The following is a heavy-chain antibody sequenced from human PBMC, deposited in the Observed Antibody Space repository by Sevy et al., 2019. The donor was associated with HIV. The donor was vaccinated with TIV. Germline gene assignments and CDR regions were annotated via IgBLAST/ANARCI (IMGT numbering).Heavy chain of an antibody. V-gene: IGHV1-2*02. J-gene: IGHJ4*02. CDR1: GYTFTGYY. CDR3: VRDDRDGYFEY. CDR2: INPDSGGP. Sequence: ASVKVSCKASGYTFTGYYMHWMRQAPGQGLEWMGWINPDSGGPTYAPKFQGRVTLTRDTSISTAYMDLSRLKSDDTAVCYCVRDDRDGYFEYWGQGTLVTVSS.